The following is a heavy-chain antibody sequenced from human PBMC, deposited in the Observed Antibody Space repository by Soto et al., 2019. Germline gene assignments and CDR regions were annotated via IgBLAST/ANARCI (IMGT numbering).Heavy chain of an antibody. V-gene: IGHV1-69*08. J-gene: IGHJ6*03. Sequence: SVKVSCKASGGTLTSYTINWVRQAPGQGLEWMGRITPVLGAANYAPKFQGRITITADKSTRTAYMELSSLRSEDTAVYYCARALRYLADYYYYMDVWGKGTTVTVSS. D-gene: IGHD3-9*01. CDR2: ITPVLGAA. CDR1: GGTLTSYT. CDR3: ARALRYLADYYYYMDV.